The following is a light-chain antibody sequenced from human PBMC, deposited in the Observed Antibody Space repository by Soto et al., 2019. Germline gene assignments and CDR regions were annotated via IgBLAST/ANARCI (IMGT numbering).Light chain of an antibody. V-gene: IGKV1-5*01. J-gene: IGKJ2*01. CDR2: DAS. CDR1: QSISHY. CDR3: QQYNSEST. Sequence: DIQMTQSPSSLSASVGDRVTITCRASQSISHYLAWYQQKPGKAPKLLIYDASSLEGWIPSRFSGSGSGTKFTLTISSLQPADFATYYCQQYNSESTFGQGTKLGIK.